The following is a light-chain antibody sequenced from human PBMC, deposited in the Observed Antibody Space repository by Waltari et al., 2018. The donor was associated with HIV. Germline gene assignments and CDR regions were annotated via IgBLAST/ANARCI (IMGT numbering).Light chain of an antibody. CDR1: SSNIGRNT. CDR2: SNN. V-gene: IGLV1-44*01. CDR3: CSYAGSSLYV. Sequence: QSVLTQPPSASGTPGQRVTIPCSGSSSNIGRNTVNWYQRPPGTAPKLLIYSNNQRPSGVSNRFSGSKSGNTASLTISGLQAEDEADYYCCSYAGSSLYVFGTGTKVTVL. J-gene: IGLJ1*01.